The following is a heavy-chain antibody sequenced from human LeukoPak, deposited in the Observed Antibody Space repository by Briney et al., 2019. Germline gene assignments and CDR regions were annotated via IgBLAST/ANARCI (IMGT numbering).Heavy chain of an antibody. V-gene: IGHV4-61*02. CDR2: VYTSGST. CDR1: GGSISSGSYY. D-gene: IGHD5-18*01. J-gene: IGHJ4*02. CDR3: ARGGYRDGDVE. Sequence: SETLSLTCTVSGGSISSGSYYWSWIRQPAGKGLEWIGRVYTSGSTNYNPSLKSRVTISIDTPKNQFSLNLSSVTAADTAFYYCARGGYRDGDVEWGQGTLVTVSS.